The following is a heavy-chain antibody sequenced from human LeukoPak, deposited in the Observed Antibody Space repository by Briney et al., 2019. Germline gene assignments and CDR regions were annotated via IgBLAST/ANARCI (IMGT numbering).Heavy chain of an antibody. D-gene: IGHD2-21*01. V-gene: IGHV3-48*04. J-gene: IGHJ4*02. CDR3: ASGFRAGYY. Sequence: PGGSLRLSCAASGFTFSSYSMNWVRQAPGKGLEWVSYISSSGSTIYYADSVKGRFTISRDNAKNSLYLQMNSLRAEDTAVYYCASGFRAGYYWGQGTLVTVSS. CDR1: GFTFSSYS. CDR2: ISSSGSTI.